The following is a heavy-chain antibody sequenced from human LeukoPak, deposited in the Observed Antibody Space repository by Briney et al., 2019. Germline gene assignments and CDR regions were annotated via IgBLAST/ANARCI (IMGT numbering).Heavy chain of an antibody. CDR1: GFTFSNYG. CDR2: VRFDGSDE. CDR3: AKDTGQLVRNYYMDV. V-gene: IGHV3-30*02. D-gene: IGHD6-13*01. Sequence: GGSLRLSCSASGFTFSNYGMHWVRQAPGKGLEWVAFVRFDGSDEKYADSVKGRFTISRDNSKNTLYLQMSSLRAEDTAVFYCAKDTGQLVRNYYMDVWGKGTTVTVSS. J-gene: IGHJ6*03.